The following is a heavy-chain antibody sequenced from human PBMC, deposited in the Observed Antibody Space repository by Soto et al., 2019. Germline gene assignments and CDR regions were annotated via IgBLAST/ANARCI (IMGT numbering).Heavy chain of an antibody. V-gene: IGHV1-8*01. D-gene: IGHD2-21*02. CDR1: GYTFTSYD. CDR3: ARANTVVTPVYYYGMDV. CDR2: MNPNSGNT. Sequence: ASVKVSCKASGYTFTSYDINWVRQATGQGLEWMGWMNPNSGNTGYAQKFQGRVTMTRNTSISTAYMELSSLRSEDTAVYYCARANTVVTPVYYYGMDVWGQGTTVTVSS. J-gene: IGHJ6*02.